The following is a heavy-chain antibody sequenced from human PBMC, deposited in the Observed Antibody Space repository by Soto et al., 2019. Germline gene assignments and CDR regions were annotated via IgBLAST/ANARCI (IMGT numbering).Heavy chain of an antibody. V-gene: IGHV3-74*01. CDR3: ARQLYYSDSSGFGY. Sequence: EVQVVESGGGLVQPGGSLRLSCAGSGFTLSSYWMHWVRQAPGKGLVWVSRINGDGRSTSYADSVKGRFTISRDNAKNTLYLQMNSLRVEDTAVYYCARQLYYSDSSGFGYWGKGTLVTVSA. CDR1: GFTLSSYW. CDR2: INGDGRST. J-gene: IGHJ4*02. D-gene: IGHD3-22*01.